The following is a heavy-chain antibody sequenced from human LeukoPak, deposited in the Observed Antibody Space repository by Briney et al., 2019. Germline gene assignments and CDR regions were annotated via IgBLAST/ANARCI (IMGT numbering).Heavy chain of an antibody. CDR1: GGTFSSYA. Sequence: WASVKVSCKASGGTFSSYAISWVRQAPGQGLEWMGRIIPILGIANYAQKLQGRVTMTTDTSTSTAYMELRSLRSDDTAVYYCARGGDDYDFWSGYTYYFDFWGQGTLVTVSS. CDR3: ARGGDDYDFWSGYTYYFDF. V-gene: IGHV1-69*04. J-gene: IGHJ4*02. D-gene: IGHD3-3*01. CDR2: IIPILGIA.